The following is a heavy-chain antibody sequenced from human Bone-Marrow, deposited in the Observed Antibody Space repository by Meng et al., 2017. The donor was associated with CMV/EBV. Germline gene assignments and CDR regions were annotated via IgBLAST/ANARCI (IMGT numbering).Heavy chain of an antibody. CDR2: ISSSSSYI. D-gene: IGHD4-11*01. CDR1: GFTFSSYS. J-gene: IGHJ6*02. CDR3: ARARTVTKTMDV. V-gene: IGHV3-21*01. Sequence: GESLKISCAASGFTFSSYSMNWVRQAPGKGLEWVSSISSSSSYIYYADSVKGRFTISRDNAKNSLYLQMNSRRAEDTAVYYCARARTVTKTMDVWGQGTTVTVSS.